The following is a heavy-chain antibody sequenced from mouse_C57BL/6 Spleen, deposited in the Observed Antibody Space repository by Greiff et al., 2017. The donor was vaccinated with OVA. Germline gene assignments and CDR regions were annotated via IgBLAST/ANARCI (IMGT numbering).Heavy chain of an antibody. CDR1: GYTFTSYW. CDR3: ARLETAQATGFAY. D-gene: IGHD3-2*02. V-gene: IGHV1-64*01. CDR2: IHPNSGST. Sequence: VQLQQPGAELVKPGASVKLSCKASGYTFTSYWMHWVKQRPGQGLEWIGMIHPNSGSTNYNEKFKSKATLTVDKSSSTAYMQLSSLTSEDSAVYYCARLETAQATGFAYWGQGTLVTVSA. J-gene: IGHJ3*01.